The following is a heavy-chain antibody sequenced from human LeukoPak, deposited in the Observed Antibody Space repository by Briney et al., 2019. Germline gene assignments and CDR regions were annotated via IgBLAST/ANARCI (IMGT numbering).Heavy chain of an antibody. V-gene: IGHV1-8*01. Sequence: GASVKVSCKASGYTFTSYDINWVRQATGQGLEWMGWMNPNSGNTGYAQKFQGRVTMTRNTSISTAYMELSSLRSEDTAVYYCAKVSGGGLYYDGMDVWGQGTTVTVSS. CDR3: AKVSGGGLYYDGMDV. J-gene: IGHJ6*02. CDR1: GYTFTSYD. D-gene: IGHD1-14*01. CDR2: MNPNSGNT.